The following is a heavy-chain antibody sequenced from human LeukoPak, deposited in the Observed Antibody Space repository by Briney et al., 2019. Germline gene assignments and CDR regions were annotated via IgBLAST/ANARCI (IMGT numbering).Heavy chain of an antibody. CDR2: IRYDGSNE. V-gene: IGHV3-30*02. CDR3: AKDGFGELFYFDY. J-gene: IGHJ4*02. D-gene: IGHD3-10*01. Sequence: GGSLRLSCAASGFTFSSYGMHWVRQAPGKGLEWVAFIRYDGSNEYYADSVKGRFTISRDNSKNTLYLQMNSLRAEDTAVYYRAKDGFGELFYFDYWGQGTLVTVSS. CDR1: GFTFSSYG.